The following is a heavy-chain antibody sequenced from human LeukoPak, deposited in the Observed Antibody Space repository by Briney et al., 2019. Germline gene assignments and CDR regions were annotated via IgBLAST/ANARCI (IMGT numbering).Heavy chain of an antibody. Sequence: PGGSLRLCCAASGFTFSKAWMSWVRQAPGKGLEWVGRIKSKADGGTTDYAAPVKGRFTFSRDDSKNTLYLQMNSLKTEDTAVYYCTTLRYFDWLLSWGQGTLVTVSS. CDR1: GFTFSKAW. D-gene: IGHD3-9*01. V-gene: IGHV3-15*01. J-gene: IGHJ5*02. CDR3: TTLRYFDWLLS. CDR2: IKSKADGGTT.